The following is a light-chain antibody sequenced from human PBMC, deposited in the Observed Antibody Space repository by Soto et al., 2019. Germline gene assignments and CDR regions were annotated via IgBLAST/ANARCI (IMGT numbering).Light chain of an antibody. V-gene: IGKV3-15*01. CDR2: GAS. Sequence: EIVMTQSPATLSVSPGERATLSCSASQSVSSNLAWYQQKPGQAPRLLIYGASTRATGIPARFSGSGSGTEFTLTISSLQSEDFAVYYCQQYNNCPQFTFGGGTKVEIK. J-gene: IGKJ4*01. CDR1: QSVSSN. CDR3: QQYNNCPQFT.